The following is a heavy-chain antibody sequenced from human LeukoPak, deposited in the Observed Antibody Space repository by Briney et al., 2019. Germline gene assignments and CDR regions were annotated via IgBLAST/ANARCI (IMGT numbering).Heavy chain of an antibody. D-gene: IGHD2-2*01. J-gene: IGHJ3*02. Sequence: PGGSLRLSCAASGFTFSTYSMNWVRQAPGKGLEWVSSIISSSSYIYYADSVKGRFTISRDNAKNSLYLQMNSLRAEDTAVYYCARDQCSSTSCYGPDAFDIWGQGTMVTVSS. CDR1: GFTFSTYS. CDR3: ARDQCSSTSCYGPDAFDI. CDR2: IISSSSYI. V-gene: IGHV3-21*01.